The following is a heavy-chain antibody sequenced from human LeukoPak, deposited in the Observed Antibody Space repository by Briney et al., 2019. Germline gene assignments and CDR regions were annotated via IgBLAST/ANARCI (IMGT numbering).Heavy chain of an antibody. D-gene: IGHD4-11*01. J-gene: IGHJ6*02. V-gene: IGHV7-4-1*02. Sequence: ASVKVSCTASGYTFTSYAMNWVRQAPGQGLEWMGWINTNTGNPTYAQGFTGRFVFSLDTSVSTTYLQINGLKAEDTALYYCARDSEYSSYYYYGMDVWGQGTTVTVSS. CDR1: GYTFTSYA. CDR3: ARDSEYSSYYYYGMDV. CDR2: INTNTGNP.